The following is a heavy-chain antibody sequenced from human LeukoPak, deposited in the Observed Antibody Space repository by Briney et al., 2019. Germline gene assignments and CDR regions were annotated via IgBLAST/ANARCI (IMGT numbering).Heavy chain of an antibody. D-gene: IGHD1-26*01. Sequence: GGSLRLSCAASGFTFSSYGMHWVRQAPGKGLEWVAVISYDGSNKYYADSVKGRFTISRDNSKNTLYLQMNSLRAEDTAVYYCASIVGAMGGYWGQGTLVTVSS. CDR2: ISYDGSNK. CDR3: ASIVGAMGGY. CDR1: GFTFSSYG. J-gene: IGHJ4*02. V-gene: IGHV3-30*03.